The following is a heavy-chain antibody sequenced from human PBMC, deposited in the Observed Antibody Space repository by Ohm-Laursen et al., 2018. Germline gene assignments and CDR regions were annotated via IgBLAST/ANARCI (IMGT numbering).Heavy chain of an antibody. D-gene: IGHD6-19*01. CDR1: GGSISSYY. CDR3: ARELGAVAGTIDY. CDR2: IYYSGST. V-gene: IGHV4-59*01. J-gene: IGHJ4*02. Sequence: SETLSLTCTVSGGSISSYYWSWIRQPPGKGLEWIGYIYYSGSTNYNPSLKSRVTISVDTSKNQFSLKLSSVTAADTAVYYCARELGAVAGTIDYWGQGTLVTVPS.